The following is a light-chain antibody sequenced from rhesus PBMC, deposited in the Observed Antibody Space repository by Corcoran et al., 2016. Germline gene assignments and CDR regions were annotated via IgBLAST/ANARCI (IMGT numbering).Light chain of an antibody. V-gene: IGKV3-24*04. CDR3: QQYNNWWT. Sequence: ETVVTQSPATLSLSPGERVTLSCRARQSVGSKLAWYQQKPGQAPKVLIYDASRRATGIPDRFRGRGSGTEFTLTISSLEPEEVGLYYCQQYNNWWTFGLGTKVEIK. CDR1: QSVGSK. J-gene: IGKJ1*01. CDR2: DAS.